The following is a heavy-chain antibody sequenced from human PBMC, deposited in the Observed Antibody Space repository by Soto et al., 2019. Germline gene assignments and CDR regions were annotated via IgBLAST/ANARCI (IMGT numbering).Heavy chain of an antibody. V-gene: IGHV1-69*04. J-gene: IGHJ5*02. Sequence: SVKVSCKASGGTFSSYTISWVRQAPGQGLEWMGRIIPILGIANYAQKFQGRVTITADKSTSTAYMELSSLRSEDTAVYYCARDGSGSYYEYNWFDPWGQGTLVTVSS. CDR1: GGTFSSYT. CDR2: IIPILGIA. CDR3: ARDGSGSYYEYNWFDP. D-gene: IGHD3-10*01.